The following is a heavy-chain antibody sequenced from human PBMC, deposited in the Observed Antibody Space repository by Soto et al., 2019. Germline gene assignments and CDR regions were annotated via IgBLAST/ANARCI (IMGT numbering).Heavy chain of an antibody. D-gene: IGHD6-13*01. V-gene: IGHV4-39*01. CDR2: IYDSGST. CDR1: GFTISSSSIN. Sequence: PAETLTLTCTVSGFTISSSSINWGRIRQPPGQGLESITTIYDSGSTYYNPCLKSRVTIFVDKAKNQFSLRLTYVTAADTAVYYWARQSTGYSVEVDYWGQGTLVTVSS. CDR3: ARQSTGYSVEVDY. J-gene: IGHJ4*02.